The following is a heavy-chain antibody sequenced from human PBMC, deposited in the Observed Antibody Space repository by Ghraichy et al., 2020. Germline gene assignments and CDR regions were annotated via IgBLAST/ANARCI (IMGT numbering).Heavy chain of an antibody. Sequence: SGPTLVKPTQTLTLTCTFSGFSLITSGVGAGWIRQPPGKALEWLALIYWDDHKEYSPSLKTRLTITKDTSKNQVVLTMSNVDPVDTGTYYCASLMKLGTNWFDPWGQGTLVTVSS. D-gene: IGHD3-16*01. J-gene: IGHJ5*02. CDR1: GFSLITSGVG. CDR2: IYWDDHK. CDR3: ASLMKLGTNWFDP. V-gene: IGHV2-5*02.